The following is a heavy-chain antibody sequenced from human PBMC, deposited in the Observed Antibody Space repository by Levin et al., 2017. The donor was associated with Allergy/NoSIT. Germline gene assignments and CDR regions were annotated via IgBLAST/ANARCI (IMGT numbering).Heavy chain of an antibody. J-gene: IGHJ5*02. CDR1: GGSISSSSYY. D-gene: IGHD1-1*01. CDR2: IYYSGST. Sequence: SQTLSLTCTVSGGSISSSSYYWGWIRQPPGKGLEWIGSIYYSGSTYYNPSLKSRVTISVDTSKNQFSLKLSSVTAADTAVYYCARLETREGVWFDPWGQGTLVTVSS. CDR3: ARLETREGVWFDP. V-gene: IGHV4-39*01.